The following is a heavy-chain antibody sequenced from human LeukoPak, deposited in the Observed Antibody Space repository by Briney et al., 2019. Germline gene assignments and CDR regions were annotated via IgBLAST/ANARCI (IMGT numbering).Heavy chain of an antibody. CDR3: AAGYYDSSGYVSL. V-gene: IGHV1-58*02. CDR2: IAVGSGNT. Sequence: GASVKVSCKASGFTSMQWVREARGQRLEWIGWIAVGSGNTNYAQKFQERVTITRDMSTSTAYMELSSLRSEDTAVYYCAAGYYDSSGYVSLWGQGTMVTVSS. D-gene: IGHD3-22*01. J-gene: IGHJ3*01. CDR1: GFTS.